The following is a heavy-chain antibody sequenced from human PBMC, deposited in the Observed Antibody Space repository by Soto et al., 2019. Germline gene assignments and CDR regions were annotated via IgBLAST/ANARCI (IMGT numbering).Heavy chain of an antibody. CDR1: GDSISSPHYY. CDR2: IYYTGNK. Sequence: QVHLQESGPGLVKPSQTLSLSCTVSGDSISSPHYYWTWIRQPPGKALEWVGYIYYTGNKFYNPAVKSRVATSVVPSTDQFSPKQASVTDAETAVYFCAREPKQNYDSSPWNGGFDSWGPGTLVTVSS. CDR3: AREPKQNYDSSPWNGGFDS. V-gene: IGHV4-30-4*01. D-gene: IGHD3-22*01. J-gene: IGHJ4*02.